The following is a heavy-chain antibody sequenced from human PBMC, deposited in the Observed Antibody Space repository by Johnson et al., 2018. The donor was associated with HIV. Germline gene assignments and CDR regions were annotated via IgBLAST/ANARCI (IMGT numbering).Heavy chain of an antibody. D-gene: IGHD3-10*01. Sequence: QVQLVESGGGVVQPGGSLRLSCAASGFTFSSYGMHWVRQAPGKGLEWVAFIRYDGSNKYYADSVKCRFTISRDNSKNTLYLQMNSLRAEDTAVYYCAKDRIVVRGVIGAFDIWGQGTMVTVSS. V-gene: IGHV3-30*02. J-gene: IGHJ3*02. CDR3: AKDRIVVRGVIGAFDI. CDR2: IRYDGSNK. CDR1: GFTFSSYG.